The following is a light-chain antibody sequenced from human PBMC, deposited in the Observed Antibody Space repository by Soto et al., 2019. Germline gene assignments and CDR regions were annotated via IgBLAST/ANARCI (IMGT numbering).Light chain of an antibody. CDR3: CSYAGSNNV. CDR1: SSDVGGYDY. J-gene: IGLJ1*01. V-gene: IGLV2-8*01. Sequence: QSALTQPPSASGSPGQSVTISCTGTSSDVGGYDYVSWYQQHPDKAPKLIIYEVTKRPSGVPDRFSGSKSGNTASLTVSGLQAEDEADYYCCSYAGSNNVFGSGTKVTVL. CDR2: EVT.